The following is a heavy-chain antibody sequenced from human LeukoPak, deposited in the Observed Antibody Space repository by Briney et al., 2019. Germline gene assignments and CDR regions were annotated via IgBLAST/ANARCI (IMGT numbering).Heavy chain of an antibody. D-gene: IGHD6-13*01. V-gene: IGHV4-4*07. CDR2: IYTSGST. CDR3: ARGGRYRSSWYWFDP. J-gene: IGHJ5*02. Sequence: SETLSLTCTVSGGSISSYYWSWIRQPAGKGREWIGRIYTSGSTNYNPSLKSRVTMSVDTSKNQFSLKLSSVTAADTAVYYCARGGRYRSSWYWFDPWGQGTLVTVSS. CDR1: GGSISSYY.